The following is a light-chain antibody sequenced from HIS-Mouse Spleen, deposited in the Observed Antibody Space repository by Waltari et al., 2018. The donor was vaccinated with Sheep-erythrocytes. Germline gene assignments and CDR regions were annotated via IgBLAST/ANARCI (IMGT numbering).Light chain of an antibody. CDR2: AAS. J-gene: IGKJ2*01. V-gene: IGKV1-6*01. CDR1: QGIRND. Sequence: IQMTQSPSSVSASVGDRVTITCRASQGIRNDLGWYQQKPGKAPKLLIYAASSLQSGVPTRFSGSVSGTDFTLTISSLQPEDFATYYCLQDYNDPYTFGQGTKLEIK. CDR3: LQDYNDPYT.